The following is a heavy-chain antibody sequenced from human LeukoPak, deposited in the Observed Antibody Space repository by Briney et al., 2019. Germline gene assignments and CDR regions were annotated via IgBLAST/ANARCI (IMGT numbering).Heavy chain of an antibody. CDR3: AREGSDSCHDY. CDR1: GYTFTGYY. CDR2: INPNSGCT. Sequence: ASVKDSCKAPGYTFTGYYMHWVRQAPGQGLEWMGRINPNSGCTNYAQKFQGRVTMTRDRSLSTAYMELSRLRSDDTAVYYCAREGSDSCHDYWGQGTLVTVSS. V-gene: IGHV1-2*06. D-gene: IGHD2-15*01. J-gene: IGHJ4*02.